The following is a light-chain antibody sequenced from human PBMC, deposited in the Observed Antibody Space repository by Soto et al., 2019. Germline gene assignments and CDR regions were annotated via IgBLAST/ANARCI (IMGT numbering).Light chain of an antibody. J-gene: IGKJ1*01. V-gene: IGKV3-20*01. CDR1: QSVRHDY. CDR2: GAS. Sequence: EVVLTQFPGTLPVSLGERATLSCRASQSVRHDYLAWDQQKRGQAPRLLIHGASTRATGIPDRFSGSGSGTDFILNISRVEPGDVAMYFCQQYGSLTETFGQGTKVEI. CDR3: QQYGSLTET.